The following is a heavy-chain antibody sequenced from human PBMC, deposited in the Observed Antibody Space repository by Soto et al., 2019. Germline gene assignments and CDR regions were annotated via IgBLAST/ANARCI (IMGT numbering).Heavy chain of an antibody. CDR2: IILPFGTP. Sequence: SVKVSCKASGGTFSNYAISWVRQAPGQGLEWTGVIILPFGTPNYAQTFQGRVTITADESMTTAYMELSGLRSEDTAVYYCARGPDYEGYFDYWGRGTLVTVSS. J-gene: IGHJ4*02. D-gene: IGHD4-17*01. CDR3: ARGPDYEGYFDY. V-gene: IGHV1-69*13. CDR1: GGTFSNYA.